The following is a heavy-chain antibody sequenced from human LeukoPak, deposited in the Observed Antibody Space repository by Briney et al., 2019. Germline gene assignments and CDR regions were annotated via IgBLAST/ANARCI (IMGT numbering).Heavy chain of an antibody. D-gene: IGHD2-2*01. J-gene: IGHJ4*02. CDR2: IYYSWST. V-gene: IGHV4-59*08. CDR3: ARQPAVVPTAAVDY. CDR1: GGSISSYY. Sequence: SETLSLTCTVSGGSISSYYWSWIRQPPGKGLEWIGYIYYSWSTNYNPSLKSRVTISVDTSKNQFSLKLSSVTAADTAVYYCARQPAVVPTAAVDYWGQGILVTVSS.